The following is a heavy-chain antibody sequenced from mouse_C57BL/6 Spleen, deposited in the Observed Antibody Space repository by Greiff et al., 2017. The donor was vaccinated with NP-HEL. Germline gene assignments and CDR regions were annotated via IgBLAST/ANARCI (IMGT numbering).Heavy chain of an antibody. CDR2: IYPGDGDT. D-gene: IGHD2-3*01. CDR1: GYAFSSYW. J-gene: IGHJ1*03. CDR3: ARHGYSYWYFDV. Sequence: QVQLKESGAELVKPGASVKISCKASGYAFSSYWMNWVKQRPGKGLEWIGQIYPGDGDTNYNGKFKGKATLTADKSSSTAYMQLSSLTSEDSAVYFCARHGYSYWYFDVWGTGTTVTVSS. V-gene: IGHV1-80*01.